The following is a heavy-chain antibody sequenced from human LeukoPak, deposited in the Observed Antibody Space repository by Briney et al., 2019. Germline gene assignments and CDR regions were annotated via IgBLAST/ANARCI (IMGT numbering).Heavy chain of an antibody. CDR2: IYYSGST. CDR3: ASESLSSGWST. Sequence: SETLSLTCTVSGGSISSGGYYWSWIRQPPGKGLEWIGYIYYSGSTYYNPSLKSRVTISVDTSKNQFSLKLSSVTAADTAVYYCASESLSSGWSTGGQGTLVTVSS. D-gene: IGHD6-19*01. V-gene: IGHV4-30-4*01. J-gene: IGHJ4*02. CDR1: GGSISSGGYY.